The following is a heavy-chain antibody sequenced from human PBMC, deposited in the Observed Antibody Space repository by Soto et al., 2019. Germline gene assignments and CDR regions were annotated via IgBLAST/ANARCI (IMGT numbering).Heavy chain of an antibody. V-gene: IGHV1-18*04. CDR3: AREGSGTTVYYGMDV. J-gene: IGHJ6*02. D-gene: IGHD1-7*01. CDR2: NSVYSGNT. Sequence: ASVKVSCKASGYTFTNYGISWVRQAPGQGLEWMGWNSVYSGNTNYAQKIQGRVTMTTDTSTTTAYMELRSLRSDDTAVYYCAREGSGTTVYYGMDVWGQGTTVTVSS. CDR1: GYTFTNYG.